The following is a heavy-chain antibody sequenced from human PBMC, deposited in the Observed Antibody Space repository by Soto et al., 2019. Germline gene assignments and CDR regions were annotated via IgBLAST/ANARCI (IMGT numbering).Heavy chain of an antibody. CDR2: ISVSGRST. CDR1: GFSFNSYA. V-gene: IGHV3-23*01. J-gene: IGHJ1*01. D-gene: IGHD5-12*01. CDR3: AKIRGYDLGSTTFQH. Sequence: GGSLRLSCVTSGFSFNSYAMSWVRQAPGKGLEWVSGISVSGRSTYYGDSVKGRFTISRDNSKDTLYLQMNSLRAEDTAVYYCAKIRGYDLGSTTFQHWGRGTLVTVSS.